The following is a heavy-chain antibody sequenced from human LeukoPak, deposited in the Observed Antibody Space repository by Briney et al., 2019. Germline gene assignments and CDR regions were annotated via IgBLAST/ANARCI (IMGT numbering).Heavy chain of an antibody. CDR3: ARRGYDILTGLNYFDY. D-gene: IGHD3-9*01. J-gene: IGHJ4*02. CDR2: INHSGST. Sequence: SETLSLTCAVYGGSFSGYYWSWIRQPPGKGLEWIGEINHSGSTNYNPSLKSRDTISVDTSKNQFSLKLSSVTAADTAVYYCARRGYDILTGLNYFDYWGQGTLVTVSS. V-gene: IGHV4-34*01. CDR1: GGSFSGYY.